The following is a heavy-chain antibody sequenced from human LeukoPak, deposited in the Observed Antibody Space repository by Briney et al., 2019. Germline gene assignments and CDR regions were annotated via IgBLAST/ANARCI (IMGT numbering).Heavy chain of an antibody. D-gene: IGHD2-2*01. CDR3: AKEYCSSTSCYGNWFDP. CDR1: GITLSNYG. CDR2: MSGSGGGT. V-gene: IGHV3-23*01. Sequence: PGGSLRLSCAVSGITLSNYGMSWVRKAPGKGLEWVAGMSGSGGGTNYADSVKGRFTVSRDNSKNTLYLQMKSLRAEDTAVYYCAKEYCSSTSCYGNWFDPWGQGTLVTVSS. J-gene: IGHJ5*02.